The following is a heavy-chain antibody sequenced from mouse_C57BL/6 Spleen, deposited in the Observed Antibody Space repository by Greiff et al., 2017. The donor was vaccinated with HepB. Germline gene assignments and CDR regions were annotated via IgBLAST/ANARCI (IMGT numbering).Heavy chain of an antibody. Sequence: EVQLVESGGGLVKPGGSLKLSCAASGFTFSDYGMHWVRQAPEKGLEWVAYISSGSSTIYYADTVKGRFTISSDNAKNTLFLQMTSLMSEDTAMYYCARTTVVDAMDYWGQGTSVTVSS. CDR2: ISSGSSTI. D-gene: IGHD1-1*01. V-gene: IGHV5-17*01. CDR3: ARTTVVDAMDY. CDR1: GFTFSDYG. J-gene: IGHJ4*01.